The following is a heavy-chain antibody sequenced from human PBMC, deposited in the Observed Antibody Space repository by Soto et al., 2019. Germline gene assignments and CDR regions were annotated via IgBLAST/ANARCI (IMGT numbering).Heavy chain of an antibody. CDR2: ISGSGGST. J-gene: IGHJ4*02. D-gene: IGHD2-15*01. CDR1: GFTFSSYA. V-gene: IGHV3-23*01. CDR3: AKDDIVVVVAASLPFDY. Sequence: GGSLRLSCAASGFTFSSYAMSWVRQAPGKGLEWVSAISGSGGSTYYADSVKGRFTISRDNSKNTLYLQMNSLRAEDTAVYYCAKDDIVVVVAASLPFDYWGQGTLVTVSS.